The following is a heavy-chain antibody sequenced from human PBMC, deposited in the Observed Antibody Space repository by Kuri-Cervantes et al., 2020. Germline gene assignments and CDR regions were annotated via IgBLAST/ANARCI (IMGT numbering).Heavy chain of an antibody. CDR1: GFTFDDYA. J-gene: IGHJ3*02. D-gene: IGHD5-12*01. CDR3: AKGRNSGYGFDAFDI. Sequence: SLKIPCAASGFTFDDYAMHWVRQAPGKGLEWVSGISWNSGSIGYADSVKGRFTISRDNAKNSLYLQMNSLRAEDTALYYCAKGRNSGYGFDAFDIWGQGTMVTVSS. V-gene: IGHV3-9*01. CDR2: ISWNSGSI.